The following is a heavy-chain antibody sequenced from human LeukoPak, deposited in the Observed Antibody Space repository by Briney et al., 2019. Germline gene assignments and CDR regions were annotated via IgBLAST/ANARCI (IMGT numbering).Heavy chain of an antibody. Sequence: SETLSLTCTVSGGSISSSNYYWGWIRQPPGKGLEWIGSIYYSGSTYYNPSLKSRVTISVDTSKNQLSLKVSSVTAADTAVYYCARVFDSGSQAYFYYMDVWGKGTTVIISS. CDR1: GGSISSSNYY. J-gene: IGHJ6*03. D-gene: IGHD3-10*01. CDR2: IYYSGST. CDR3: ARVFDSGSQAYFYYMDV. V-gene: IGHV4-39*07.